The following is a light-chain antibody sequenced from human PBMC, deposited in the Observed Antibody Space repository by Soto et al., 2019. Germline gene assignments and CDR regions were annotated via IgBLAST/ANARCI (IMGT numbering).Light chain of an antibody. Sequence: QSVLTQPASVSGSPGQSITISCTGTSSDVGGYNYVSWYQQHPGKAPKLMIYDVSNRPSGVSNRFSGSKSGNTASLTISGLQAEDEADYYCSSDTSSSTLHVFGTGTKVTVL. J-gene: IGLJ1*01. CDR2: DVS. V-gene: IGLV2-14*01. CDR3: SSDTSSSTLHV. CDR1: SSDVGGYNY.